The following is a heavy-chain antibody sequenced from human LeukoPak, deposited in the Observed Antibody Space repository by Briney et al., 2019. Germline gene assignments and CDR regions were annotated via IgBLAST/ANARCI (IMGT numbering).Heavy chain of an antibody. J-gene: IGHJ3*02. V-gene: IGHV4-38-2*02. D-gene: IGHD6-19*01. CDR2: IYHSGST. CDR3: ASPSSGWYYRDAFDI. Sequence: KPSETLSLTCTVSGYSISSGYYWGWIRQPPGKGLEWIGSIYHSGSTYYNPSLKSRVTISVDTSKNQFSLTLSSVAAADTAVYYCASPSSGWYYRDAFDIWGQGTMVTVSS. CDR1: GYSISSGYY.